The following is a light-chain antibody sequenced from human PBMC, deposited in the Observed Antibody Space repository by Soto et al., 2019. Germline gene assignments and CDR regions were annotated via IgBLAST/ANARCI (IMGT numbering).Light chain of an antibody. CDR1: QSVANNY. Sequence: EIVLTQSPGTLSLSPGERDTLSCRASQSVANNYLDWYQQKPGQAPRFLIYDASSRATGIPDRFSGSGSVTDFTLTISRLEPEDFAVYYCEQYGSTPLTFGGGTKVEIK. CDR3: EQYGSTPLT. V-gene: IGKV3-20*01. CDR2: DAS. J-gene: IGKJ4*01.